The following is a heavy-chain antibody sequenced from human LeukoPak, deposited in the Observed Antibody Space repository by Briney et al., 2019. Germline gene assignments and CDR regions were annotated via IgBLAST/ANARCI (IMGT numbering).Heavy chain of an antibody. CDR2: ISSSSSYI. V-gene: IGHV3-21*01. Sequence: GWSLRLSCAASGCTFSSYSMYWVHQAPGKGLEWVSSISSSSSYIYYADSVKGRFTISRDNAKNSLHLQMNSLRAEDMAVYYCARDMRDYMDYYYSSMDVWGKGTTVTVSS. CDR1: GCTFSSYS. D-gene: IGHD4-11*01. CDR3: ARDMRDYMDYYYSSMDV. J-gene: IGHJ6*03.